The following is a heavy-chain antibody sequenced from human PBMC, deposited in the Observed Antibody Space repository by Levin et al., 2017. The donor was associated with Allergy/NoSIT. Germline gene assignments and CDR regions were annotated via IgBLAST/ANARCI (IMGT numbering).Heavy chain of an antibody. J-gene: IGHJ6*02. CDR2: FRGGGGST. CDR1: GFTFSNYA. V-gene: IGHV3-23*01. Sequence: GGSLRLSCAASGFTFSNYAMNWVRQAPGKGLEWVSVFRGGGGSTDYADSVKGRFTISRDNSKNTLYLQMNCLRAEDTAVYYCAKGYGMDVWGQGTTVTVSS. CDR3: AKGYGMDV.